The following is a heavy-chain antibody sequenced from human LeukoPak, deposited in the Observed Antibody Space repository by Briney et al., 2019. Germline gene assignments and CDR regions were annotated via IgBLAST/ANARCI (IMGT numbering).Heavy chain of an antibody. V-gene: IGHV4-4*07. CDR1: GVSISSYY. Sequence: SETLSLTCTLSGVSISSYYWSWIRQPAGKGLEWIERIYTSGSTTYNPSLKSRVTMSVDKSKNQISLKLSSVTAADTAVYYCARDSGTTGEVKFDPWGQGTLVTVSS. J-gene: IGHJ5*02. CDR3: ARDSGTTGEVKFDP. CDR2: IYTSGST. D-gene: IGHD3-10*01.